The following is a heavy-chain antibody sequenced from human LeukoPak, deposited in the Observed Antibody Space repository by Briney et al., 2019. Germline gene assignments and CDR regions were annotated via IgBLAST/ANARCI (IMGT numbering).Heavy chain of an antibody. CDR2: IKQDGSEK. CDR3: ARGGVWSGYYFDY. CDR1: GFTFSSYW. V-gene: IGHV3-7*01. D-gene: IGHD3-3*01. Sequence: GGSLRLSCAASGFTFSSYWMSWVRQAPGKGLEWVANIKQDGSEKYYVDSVKGRFTISRDNAKNSPYLQMNSLRAEDTAVYYCARGGVWSGYYFDYWGQGTLVTVSS. J-gene: IGHJ4*02.